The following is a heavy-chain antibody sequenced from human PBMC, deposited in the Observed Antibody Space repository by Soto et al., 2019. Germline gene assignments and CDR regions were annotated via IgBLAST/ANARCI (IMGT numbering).Heavy chain of an antibody. CDR1: GGSISRSGYY. CDR2: IYYSGST. Sequence: QVQLQESGPGLLKPSQTLSLTCAVSGGSISRSGYYWSWIRQQPGKGLEWIGYIYYSGSTYYNPSLKSRVIISADTSKNQFSLKLSSVTAADTAVYYCARVLGYCSGTNCYPDYWGQGTLVTVSS. D-gene: IGHD2-15*01. J-gene: IGHJ4*02. V-gene: IGHV4-31*11. CDR3: ARVLGYCSGTNCYPDY.